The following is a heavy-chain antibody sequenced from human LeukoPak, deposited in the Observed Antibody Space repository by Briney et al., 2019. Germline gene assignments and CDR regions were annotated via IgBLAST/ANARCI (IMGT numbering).Heavy chain of an antibody. J-gene: IGHJ4*02. D-gene: IGHD2-15*01. Sequence: ASVKVSCKASGYTFTSYGISWVRQAPGQGLEWMGWISAYNGNTNNAQKLQGRVTMTTDTSTSTAYMELRSLRSDDTAVYYCARESVVEYYFDYWGQGTLVTVSS. V-gene: IGHV1-18*04. CDR1: GYTFTSYG. CDR3: ARESVVEYYFDY. CDR2: ISAYNGNT.